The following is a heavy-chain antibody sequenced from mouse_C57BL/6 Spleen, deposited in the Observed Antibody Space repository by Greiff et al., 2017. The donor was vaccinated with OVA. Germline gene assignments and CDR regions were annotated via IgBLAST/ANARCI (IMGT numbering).Heavy chain of an antibody. CDR2: ISYSGST. CDR3: ARTYNEDAMDY. D-gene: IGHD5-1*01. CDR1: GYSITSGYD. J-gene: IGHJ4*01. V-gene: IGHV3-1*01. Sequence: EVKVVESGPGMVKPSQSLSLTCTVTGYSITSGYDWHWIRHFPGNKLEWMGYISYSGSTNYNPSLKSRISITHDTSKNHFFLKLNSVTTEDTATYYCARTYNEDAMDYWGQGTSVTVSS.